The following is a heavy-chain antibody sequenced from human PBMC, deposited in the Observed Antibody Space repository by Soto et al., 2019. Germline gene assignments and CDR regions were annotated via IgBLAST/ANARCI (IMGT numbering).Heavy chain of an antibody. CDR3: AKDRRGGGYEAFYY. Sequence: EVQLLESGGGLVQPGGSLRLSCAASGFTFSSYAMNWVRQAPGKGLEWVSTISGSGGSTYYADYVKGRFTISRNNSKNTLYLQMTSLRAEDTAIYYCAKDRRGGGYEAFYYWGQGTLVTVSS. CDR2: ISGSGGST. CDR1: GFTFSSYA. V-gene: IGHV3-23*01. D-gene: IGHD5-12*01. J-gene: IGHJ4*02.